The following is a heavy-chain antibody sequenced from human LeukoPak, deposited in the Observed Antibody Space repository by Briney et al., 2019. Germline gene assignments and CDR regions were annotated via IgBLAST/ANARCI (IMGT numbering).Heavy chain of an antibody. CDR2: ISGSGGST. CDR3: AKGYGSGSYYTSGMDV. D-gene: IGHD3-10*01. V-gene: IGHV3-23*01. Sequence: GGSLRLSCAASGFTFSSYDMSWVRQAPGKGLEWVSAISGSGGSTYYADSVKGRFTISRDNSKNTLYLQMNSLRAEDTAVYYCAKGYGSGSYYTSGMDVWGQGTTVTVSS. J-gene: IGHJ6*02. CDR1: GFTFSSYD.